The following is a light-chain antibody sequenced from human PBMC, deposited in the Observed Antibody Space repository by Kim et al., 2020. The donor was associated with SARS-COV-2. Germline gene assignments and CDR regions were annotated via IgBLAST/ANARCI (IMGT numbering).Light chain of an antibody. V-gene: IGLV3-21*04. CDR1: NIGTKS. CDR2: YDS. CDR3: QVWDSSSDHPV. Sequence: APRKTARITCGGNNIGTKSVHWYQQSPGQAPVLVIYYDSDRPSGIPERFSGSNSGNTATLTISRVEAGDEADYYCQVWDSSSDHPVFGGGTQLTVL. J-gene: IGLJ2*01.